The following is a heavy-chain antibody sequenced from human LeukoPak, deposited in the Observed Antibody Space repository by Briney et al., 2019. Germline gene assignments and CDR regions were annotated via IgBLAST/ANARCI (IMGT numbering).Heavy chain of an antibody. CDR3: ARYGMYCLDS. Sequence: SETLSLTCTVSGGSISNYCWSWIRQPPGKGLEWVGYIHNTGRNNYNPSLKSRVTMSIDTSKNQFSLKVTSVTAADTAVYFCARYGMYCLDSWGQGTLVTVSS. D-gene: IGHD2-8*02. CDR2: IHNTGRN. J-gene: IGHJ4*02. CDR1: GGSISNYC. V-gene: IGHV4-59*01.